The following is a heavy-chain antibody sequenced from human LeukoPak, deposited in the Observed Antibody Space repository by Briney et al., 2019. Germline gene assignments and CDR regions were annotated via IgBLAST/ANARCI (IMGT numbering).Heavy chain of an antibody. CDR3: ARESYYYGSGTHRGGNWFDP. CDR2: INHSGST. V-gene: IGHV4-34*01. D-gene: IGHD3-10*01. J-gene: IGHJ5*02. CDR1: GGSFSGYY. Sequence: SETLSLTCAVYGGSFSGYYWSWIRQPPGKGLEWIGEINHSGSTNYNPSLKSRVTISVDTSKNQFSLKLSSVTAADTAVYYCARESYYYGSGTHRGGNWFDPWGQGTLVTVSS.